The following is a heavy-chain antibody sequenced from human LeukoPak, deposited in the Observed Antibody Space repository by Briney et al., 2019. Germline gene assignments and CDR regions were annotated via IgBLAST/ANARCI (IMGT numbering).Heavy chain of an antibody. D-gene: IGHD5-18*01. J-gene: IGHJ4*02. V-gene: IGHV3-66*01. CDR2: IYSGGST. CDR1: GFTVSSNY. CDR3: APRDVDTAMVDYFDY. Sequence: GGSLRLSCAASGFTVSSNYMSWVRQAPGKGLEWVSVIYSGGSTYYADSMKGRFTISRDNSKNTLYLQMNSLRAEDTAVYYCAPRDVDTAMVDYFDYWGQGTLVTVSS.